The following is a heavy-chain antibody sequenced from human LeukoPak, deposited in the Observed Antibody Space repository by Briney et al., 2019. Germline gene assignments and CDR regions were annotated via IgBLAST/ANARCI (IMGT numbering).Heavy chain of an antibody. J-gene: IGHJ4*02. CDR3: ATLGYCSGGSCYLGDY. CDR2: ISSSSSYI. D-gene: IGHD2-15*01. V-gene: IGHV3-21*01. CDR1: GFTFSSYS. Sequence: GGSLRLSCAASGFTFSSYSMNWVRQAPGKGLEWVSSISSSSSYIYYADSVKGRFTISRDNAKNSLYLQMNSLRAEDTAAYYCATLGYCSGGSCYLGDYWGQGTLVTVSS.